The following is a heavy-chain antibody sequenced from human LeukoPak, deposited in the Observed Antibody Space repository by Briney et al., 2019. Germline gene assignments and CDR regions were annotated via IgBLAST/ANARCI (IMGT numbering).Heavy chain of an antibody. D-gene: IGHD2-15*01. CDR1: GGSISSYY. CDR3: ARVSVVVAAYDY. CDR2: IYYSGST. V-gene: IGHV4-59*08. J-gene: IGHJ4*02. Sequence: PSETLSLTCTVSGGSISSYYWSWIRQPPGKGLEWIGYIYYSGSTNYNPSLKSRVTISVDTFKNQFSLKLSSVTAADTAVYYCARVSVVVAAYDYWGQGTLVTVSS.